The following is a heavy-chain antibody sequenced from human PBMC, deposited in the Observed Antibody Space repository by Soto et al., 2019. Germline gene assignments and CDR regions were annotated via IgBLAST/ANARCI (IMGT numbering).Heavy chain of an antibody. CDR3: ARSGNGYDFSPLDY. CDR1: GYSFTRYG. D-gene: IGHD5-12*01. J-gene: IGHJ4*02. V-gene: IGHV1-18*01. CDR2: ISTHNGNT. Sequence: QVQLVQSGAELGKPGASVKVSCKASGYSFTRYGFNWVRQAPGQGLEWMGGISTHNGNTNYAQKLQGRVTLTTDTSTSTAYMEIESLTSDDTAMYYCARSGNGYDFSPLDYWGQGTLVTVSS.